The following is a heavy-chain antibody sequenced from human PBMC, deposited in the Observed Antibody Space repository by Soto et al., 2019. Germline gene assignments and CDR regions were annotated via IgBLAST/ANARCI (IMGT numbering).Heavy chain of an antibody. CDR3: AKAGAAMVTSYLRGDWFDP. CDR2: ISWDGGST. J-gene: IGHJ5*02. D-gene: IGHD5-18*01. CDR1: GFTFDDYT. Sequence: EVQLVEYGGVVVQHGGSLRLSCAASGFTFDDYTMHWVRQAPGKGLQWVSLISWDGGSTYYADSVKGRFTISRDNSKNSLYLQMNSLRTEDTALYYCAKAGAAMVTSYLRGDWFDPWGQGTLVTVSS. V-gene: IGHV3-43*01.